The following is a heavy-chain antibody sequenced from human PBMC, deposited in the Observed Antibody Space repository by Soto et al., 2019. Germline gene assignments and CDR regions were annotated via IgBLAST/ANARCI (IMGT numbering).Heavy chain of an antibody. CDR3: ARDVSGDTPYYYYYGMDV. Sequence: EVQLVESGGGLVKPGGSLRLSCAASGFTFSSYSMNWVRQAPGKGLEWVSSISSSSSYIYYADSVKGRFTISRDNAKNSLYLKMNSLRAEDTAVYYCARDVSGDTPYYYYYGMDVWGQGTTVTVSS. V-gene: IGHV3-21*01. CDR2: ISSSSSYI. J-gene: IGHJ6*02. CDR1: GFTFSSYS. D-gene: IGHD2-2*02.